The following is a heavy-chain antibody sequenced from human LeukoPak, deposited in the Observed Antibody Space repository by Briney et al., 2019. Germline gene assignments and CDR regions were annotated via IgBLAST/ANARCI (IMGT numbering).Heavy chain of an antibody. Sequence: GGSLRLSCAASGFTFSNAWMSWVRQAPGKGLEWVGRIKSKTDAGTTDYAAPVKGRFTNSRDHSKTTLYLQMSRLKTEDTAVYYCTIFRLLWGKYSDYWDQRTLVTVSS. CDR3: TIFRLLWGKYSDY. CDR1: GFTFSNAW. D-gene: IGHD2-2*01. J-gene: IGHJ4*02. V-gene: IGHV3-15*01. CDR2: IKSKTDAGTT.